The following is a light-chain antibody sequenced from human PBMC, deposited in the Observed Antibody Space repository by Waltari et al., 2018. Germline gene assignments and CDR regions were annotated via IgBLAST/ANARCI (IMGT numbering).Light chain of an antibody. Sequence: DIVMTQSPDSLTVSLGERATINCKSSHSLLYYSNNKNYISWYQQKPGQAPKLLIYWASTRDSGVPDRYSGSGSETDFTLTISSLQAEDVAVYHCHQYFAPPYTFGRGTKLEIK. CDR1: HSLLYYSNNKNY. CDR2: WAS. J-gene: IGKJ2*01. CDR3: HQYFAPPYT. V-gene: IGKV4-1*01.